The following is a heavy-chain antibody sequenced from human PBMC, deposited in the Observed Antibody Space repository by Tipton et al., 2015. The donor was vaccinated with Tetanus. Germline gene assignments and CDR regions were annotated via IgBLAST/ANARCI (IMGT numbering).Heavy chain of an antibody. Sequence: GLVKPSEKLSLNCTVSGGSTRDFYWSWIRQPAGKRLEWIGRIYISRITIYNPSLKSRVSMSMDTSRNQFSLKLASVTAADTAVYFCARANFDFSRKGPFDSWGQGILVIVSA. CDR2: IYISRIT. CDR3: ARANFDFSRKGPFDS. J-gene: IGHJ4*02. CDR1: GGSTRDFY. D-gene: IGHD3-3*01. V-gene: IGHV4-4*07.